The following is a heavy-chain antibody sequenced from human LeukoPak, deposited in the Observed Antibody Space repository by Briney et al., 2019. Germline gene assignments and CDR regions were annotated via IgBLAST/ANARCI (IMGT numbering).Heavy chain of an antibody. D-gene: IGHD3-3*01. Sequence: ASVKVSCKASGYTFTSYDINWVRQATGQGLEWMGWMNPNSGNTGYAQKFQGRVTMTRNTSISTAYMELSSLRSEDTAVYYCARGFTYYDFWSGYYYYYGMDVWGQGTTVTVSS. CDR1: GYTFTSYD. V-gene: IGHV1-8*01. CDR3: ARGFTYYDFWSGYYYYYGMDV. J-gene: IGHJ6*02. CDR2: MNPNSGNT.